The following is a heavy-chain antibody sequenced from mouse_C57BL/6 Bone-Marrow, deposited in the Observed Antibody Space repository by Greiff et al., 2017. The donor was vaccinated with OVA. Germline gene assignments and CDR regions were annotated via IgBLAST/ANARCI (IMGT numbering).Heavy chain of an antibody. J-gene: IGHJ1*03. CDR2: IYPGSGNT. V-gene: IGHV1-66*01. CDR1: GYSFTSYY. CDR3: ARVYDGSSYEYFDV. Sequence: QVQLQQSGPELVKPGASVKISCKASGYSFTSYYIHWVKQRPGQGLEWIGWIYPGSGNTKYNETFKGTATLTADTSSSTAYMQRSSLTAEEAAVYDGARVYDGSSYEYFDVWGTGTTVTVSS. D-gene: IGHD1-1*01.